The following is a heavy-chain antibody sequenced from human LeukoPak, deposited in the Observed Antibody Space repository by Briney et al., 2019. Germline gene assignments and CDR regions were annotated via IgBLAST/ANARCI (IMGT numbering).Heavy chain of an antibody. CDR2: IFYNGGT. CDR3: ARGNGGSTAL. Sequence: PSETLSLTCTVSGGSISSSNYYWGWVRQPPGKGLEWIGTIFYNGGTQYSPSLKSRVTISVDRSKNPFSLKLSFVTAADTAVYYCARGNGGSTALWGQGTLVTVSS. J-gene: IGHJ4*02. CDR1: GGSISSSNYY. V-gene: IGHV4-39*07. D-gene: IGHD1-26*01.